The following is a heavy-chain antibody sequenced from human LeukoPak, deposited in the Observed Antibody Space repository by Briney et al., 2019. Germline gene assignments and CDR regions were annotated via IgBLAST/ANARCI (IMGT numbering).Heavy chain of an antibody. CDR3: AKEIRNAPIAVAGVDYYYGMDV. D-gene: IGHD6-19*01. CDR1: GFTFNSYA. V-gene: IGHV3-23*01. J-gene: IGHJ6*02. Sequence: GGSLRLSCAASGFTFNSYAMGWVRQAPGKGLEWVSTISGSGGTTYYADSVKGRLTISRDNSKNTLYLQMNSLRAEDTAVYYCAKEIRNAPIAVAGVDYYYGMDVWGQGTTVTVSS. CDR2: ISGSGGTT.